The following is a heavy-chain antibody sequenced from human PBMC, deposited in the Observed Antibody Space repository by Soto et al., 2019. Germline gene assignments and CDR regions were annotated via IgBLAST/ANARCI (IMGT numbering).Heavy chain of an antibody. CDR2: IYYSGST. Sequence: SETLSLTCTVSGGSISSYYWSWIRQPPGKGLEWIGYIYYSGSTNYNPSLKSRVTISVDTSKNQFSLKLSSVAAADTAVYYCARHLPYCGGDCYFDYWGQGTLVTVSS. J-gene: IGHJ4*02. CDR1: GGSISSYY. D-gene: IGHD2-21*01. V-gene: IGHV4-59*08. CDR3: ARHLPYCGGDCYFDY.